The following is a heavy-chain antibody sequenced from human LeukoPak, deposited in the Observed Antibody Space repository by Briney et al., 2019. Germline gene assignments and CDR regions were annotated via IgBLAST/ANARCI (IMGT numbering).Heavy chain of an antibody. Sequence: AGGSLILSCATSGFTFSTYWMSWVRQAPGKGLEWVANIKQDGSEKYYADSVTGRFTISRDNAKNLLYLQMNSLRVEDTAVYYCANGDGFDYWGQGTLVTVSS. V-gene: IGHV3-7*01. CDR1: GFTFSTYW. D-gene: IGHD5-24*01. J-gene: IGHJ4*02. CDR3: ANGDGFDY. CDR2: IKQDGSEK.